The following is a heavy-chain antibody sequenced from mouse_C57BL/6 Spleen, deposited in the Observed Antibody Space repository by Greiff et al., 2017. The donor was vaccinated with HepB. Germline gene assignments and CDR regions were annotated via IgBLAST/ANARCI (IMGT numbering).Heavy chain of an antibody. J-gene: IGHJ4*01. D-gene: IGHD2-3*01. CDR3: ARRVYDYEAMDY. CDR1: GYTFTSYW. V-gene: IGHV1-50*01. CDR2: IDPSDSYT. Sequence: VQLQQPGAELVKPGASVKLSCKASGYTFTSYWMQWVKQRPGQGLEWIGEIDPSDSYTNYNQKFKGKATLTVDTSSSTAYMQLSSLTSEDSAVYYCARRVYDYEAMDYWGQGTSVTVSS.